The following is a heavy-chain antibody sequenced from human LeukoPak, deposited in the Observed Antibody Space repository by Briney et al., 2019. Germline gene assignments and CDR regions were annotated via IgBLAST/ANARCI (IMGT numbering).Heavy chain of an antibody. D-gene: IGHD3-22*01. J-gene: IGHJ4*02. CDR3: ARGGYYDSSGYYYEGYFDY. V-gene: IGHV1-18*01. CDR1: GYTFTSYG. CDR2: ISAYNGNT. Sequence: ASVKVSCKASGYTFTSYGISWVRQAPGQGLEWMGWISAYNGNTNYAQKLQGRVTMTTDTSTSTAYMELRSLRSDDTAVYYCARGGYYDSSGYYYEGYFDYWGQGTLVTVSS.